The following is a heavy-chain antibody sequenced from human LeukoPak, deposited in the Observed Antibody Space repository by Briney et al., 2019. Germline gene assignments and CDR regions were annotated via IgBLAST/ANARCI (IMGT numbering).Heavy chain of an antibody. CDR2: IYTSGST. V-gene: IGHV4-4*07. CDR1: GGSISSYY. J-gene: IGHJ2*01. Sequence: SETLSLTCTVSGGSISSYYWSWIRQPAGKGLEWIGRIYTSGSTNCNPSLKSRVTISLDTSKNQFSLKLSSVTAADTAVYYCARDIWKDWYFDLWGRGTLVTVSS. D-gene: IGHD1-1*01. CDR3: ARDIWKDWYFDL.